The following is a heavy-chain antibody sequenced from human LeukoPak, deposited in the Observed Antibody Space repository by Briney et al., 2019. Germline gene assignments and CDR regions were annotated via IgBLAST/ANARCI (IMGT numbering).Heavy chain of an antibody. J-gene: IGHJ4*02. D-gene: IGHD1-14*01. Sequence: GALRLSCAASGFTFSTYWMSWVRQAPGKGLEWVANIRKDGSDIHYVDSVKGRFTISRDNAKNSLYLEMSSLKTDDTAVYYCTRRSITSTRTDDYWGQGTLVTVSS. V-gene: IGHV3-7*03. CDR1: GFTFSTYW. CDR3: TRRSITSTRTDDY. CDR2: IRKDGSDI.